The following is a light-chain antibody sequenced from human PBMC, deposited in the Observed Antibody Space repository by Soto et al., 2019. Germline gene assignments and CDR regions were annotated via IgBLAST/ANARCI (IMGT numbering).Light chain of an antibody. V-gene: IGLV2-14*01. J-gene: IGLJ1*01. CDR1: SSDVGGYNY. CDR2: DVS. Sequence: QSALKHPASGSGAAGGASSIFCTENSSDVGGYNYVSWYQQHPGKAPKLMIYDVSNRPSGVSNRFSGSKSGNTASLTISGLQAEDEADYYCSSYTSSSTRVFGTGTKVTVL. CDR3: SSYTSSSTRV.